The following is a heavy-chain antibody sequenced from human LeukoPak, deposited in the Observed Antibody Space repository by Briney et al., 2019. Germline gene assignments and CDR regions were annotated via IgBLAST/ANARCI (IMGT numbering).Heavy chain of an antibody. CDR1: GGSISSSSYY. CDR2: IYYSGST. J-gene: IGHJ4*02. CDR3: ASEKAVAGYY. V-gene: IGHV4-39*01. D-gene: IGHD6-19*01. Sequence: SETLSLTCTVSGGSISSSSYYWGWIRQPPGKGLEWIGSIYYSGSTYYNPSLKSRVTISVDTSKNQFSLKLSSVTAADTAVYYCASEKAVAGYYWGQGTLVTVPS.